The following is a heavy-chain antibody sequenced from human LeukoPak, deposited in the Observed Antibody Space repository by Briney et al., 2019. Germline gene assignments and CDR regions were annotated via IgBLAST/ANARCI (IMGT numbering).Heavy chain of an antibody. Sequence: PSETLSLTCTVSGDSISNYYGSWIRQSPGQGLEWLGYIYYTGSTNYNPALKTRVTISVDPSRNQFSLKLSSVTAAGTAVYYCARSGGKYQGLAFDYWGQGALVTVSS. CDR3: ARSGGKYQGLAFDY. J-gene: IGHJ4*02. CDR1: GDSISNYY. V-gene: IGHV4-59*01. D-gene: IGHD2-2*01. CDR2: IYYTGST.